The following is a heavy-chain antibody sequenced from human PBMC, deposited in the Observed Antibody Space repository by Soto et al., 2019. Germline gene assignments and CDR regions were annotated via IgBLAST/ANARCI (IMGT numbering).Heavy chain of an antibody. D-gene: IGHD4-17*01. V-gene: IGHV4-61*08. J-gene: IGHJ6*03. Sequence: SETLSLTCTVSGGSISSGGYYWSWIRQHPGKGLEWIGYIYYSGSTNYNPSLKSRVTISVDTSKNQFSLKLSSVTAADTAVYYCAREGSDYGDYNYYYYYMDVWGKGTTVTVSS. CDR1: GGSISSGGYY. CDR3: AREGSDYGDYNYYYYYMDV. CDR2: IYYSGST.